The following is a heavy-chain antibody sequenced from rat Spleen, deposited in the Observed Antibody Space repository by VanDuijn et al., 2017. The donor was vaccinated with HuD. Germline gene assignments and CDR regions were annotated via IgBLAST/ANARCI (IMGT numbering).Heavy chain of an antibody. Sequence: QVQLKESGPGLVQPSETLSLTCTVSGFSLTSYNVHWVRQPPGKGLEWMGVMWSGGSTDYNSALKSRLSISRDTSKNQVFLKMNSLQKEDTTTYYCARAKTTVFDYWGQGVMVTVSS. V-gene: IGHV2-45*01. J-gene: IGHJ2*01. D-gene: IGHD1-11*01. CDR1: GFSLTSYN. CDR2: MWSGGST. CDR3: ARAKTTVFDY.